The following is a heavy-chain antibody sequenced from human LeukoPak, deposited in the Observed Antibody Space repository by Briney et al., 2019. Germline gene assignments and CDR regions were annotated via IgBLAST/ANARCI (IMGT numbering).Heavy chain of an antibody. V-gene: IGHV3-48*01. J-gene: IGHJ1*01. CDR2: ISSSSSTI. CDR1: GFTFSSYS. D-gene: IGHD3-22*01. Sequence: GGSLRLSCAASGFTFSSYSMNWVRQVPGKGLEWVSYISSSSSTIYYADSVKGRFTISRDNAKNSLYLQMNSLRAEDTAVYYCARGWDYYDSSGSEYFQHWGQGTLVTVSS. CDR3: ARGWDYYDSSGSEYFQH.